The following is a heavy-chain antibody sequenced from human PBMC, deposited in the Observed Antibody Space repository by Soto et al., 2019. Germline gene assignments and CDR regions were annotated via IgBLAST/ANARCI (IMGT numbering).Heavy chain of an antibody. J-gene: IGHJ3*02. CDR3: ASANLDGDSAAFDI. CDR1: GFTFSSYS. Sequence: GGSLRLSCAASGFTFSSYSMNWVRQAPGKGLEWVSYISSSSSTIYYADSVKGRFTISRDNAKNSLYLQMNSLRAEDTAVYYCASANLDGDSAAFDIWGQGTMVTVSS. V-gene: IGHV3-48*01. CDR2: ISSSSSTI. D-gene: IGHD4-17*01.